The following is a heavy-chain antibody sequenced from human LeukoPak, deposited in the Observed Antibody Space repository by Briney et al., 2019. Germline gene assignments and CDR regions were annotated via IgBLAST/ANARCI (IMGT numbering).Heavy chain of an antibody. V-gene: IGHV1-8*03. CDR1: GYTFTSYD. CDR3: ARGPSLVGATVYYFDY. Sequence: GASVKVSCKASGYTFTSYDINWVRQATGQGLEWMGWMNPNSGNTGYAQKFQGRVTITRNTSISTAYMELSSLRSEDTAVYYCARGPSLVGATVYYFDYWGQGTLVTVSS. D-gene: IGHD1-26*01. J-gene: IGHJ4*02. CDR2: MNPNSGNT.